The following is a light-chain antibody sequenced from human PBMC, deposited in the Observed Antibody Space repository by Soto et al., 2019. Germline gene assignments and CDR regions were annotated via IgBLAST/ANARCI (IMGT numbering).Light chain of an antibody. CDR1: QTISSW. CDR2: KES. J-gene: IGKJ1*01. V-gene: IGKV1-5*03. CDR3: QQYNSYSEA. Sequence: DIQMTQSTSTLSGSVGDRVTITCRASQTISSWLAWYQQNPGKAPKLLIYKESTLKSGVPSRFSGSGSGTEFTLTISSLQPDDFATYYFQQYNSYSEAFGQGTKXELK.